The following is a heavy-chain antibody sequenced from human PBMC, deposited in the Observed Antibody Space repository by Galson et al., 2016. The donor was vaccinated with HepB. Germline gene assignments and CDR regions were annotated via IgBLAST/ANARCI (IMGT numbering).Heavy chain of an antibody. D-gene: IGHD3-22*01. CDR3: AKDITTEASGLNY. Sequence: SLRLSCAASGFIFRAYAMHWVRQAPGKGLVWVSRVNSDGSSTRYADSVKGRFTISRDNAKHSLYLQMNSLRTEDTALYYCAKDITTEASGLNYWGQGTLVSVSS. J-gene: IGHJ4*02. CDR1: GFIFRAYA. CDR2: VNSDGSST. V-gene: IGHV3-74*01.